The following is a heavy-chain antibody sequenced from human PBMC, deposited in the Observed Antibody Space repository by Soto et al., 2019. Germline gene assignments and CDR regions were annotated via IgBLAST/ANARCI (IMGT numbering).Heavy chain of an antibody. Sequence: SETLSLTCTVSGGSISSSSYYWGWIRQPPGKGLEWIGSIYYSGSTYYNPSLKSRVTISVDTSKNQFSLKPSSVTAADTAVYYCARRGDQAYYVSRGYYFYYWCQGTLVTVFS. CDR2: IYYSGST. CDR1: GGSISSSSYY. CDR3: ARRGDQAYYVSRGYYFYY. J-gene: IGHJ4*02. V-gene: IGHV4-39*01. D-gene: IGHD3-22*01.